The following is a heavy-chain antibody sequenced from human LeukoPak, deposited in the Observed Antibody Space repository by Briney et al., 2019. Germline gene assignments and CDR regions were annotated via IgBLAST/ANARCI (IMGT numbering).Heavy chain of an antibody. Sequence: SETLSLTCAVSGGSISSSNWWSWVRQPPGKGLEWIGEIYHSGSTNYNPSLKSRVTISVDKSKNQFSLKLSSVTAADTAVYYCARDLTMVRGVILYWGQGTLVTVSS. J-gene: IGHJ4*02. V-gene: IGHV4-4*02. CDR3: ARDLTMVRGVILY. D-gene: IGHD3-10*01. CDR1: GGSISSSNW. CDR2: IYHSGST.